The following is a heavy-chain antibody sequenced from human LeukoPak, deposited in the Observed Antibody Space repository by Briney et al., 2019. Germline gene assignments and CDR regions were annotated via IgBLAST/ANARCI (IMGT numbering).Heavy chain of an antibody. CDR1: KFTFYDYA. D-gene: IGHD3-10*01. CDR2: ISGSGGST. CDR3: AKEGVVRGVKALGY. J-gene: IGHJ4*02. Sequence: PGGSLRLSCAASKFTFYDYAMIWVRQAPGKGLEWVSVISGSGGSTYYADSVKGRFTISRDNSKNTLYLQMNSLRAEDTAVYYCAKEGVVRGVKALGYWGQGTLVTVSS. V-gene: IGHV3-23*01.